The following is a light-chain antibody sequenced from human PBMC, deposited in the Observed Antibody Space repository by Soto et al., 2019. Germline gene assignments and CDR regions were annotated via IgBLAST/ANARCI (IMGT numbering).Light chain of an antibody. V-gene: IGKV1-6*01. CDR2: AAS. CDR1: QTINTY. CDR3: LQDDSYPLT. Sequence: IQMTQSPSSLSASVGDRVTITCRASQTINTYLNWYQQKPGKAPKLLIHAASNLQSGVPSRFSGSGSGTDFTLTISSLQPEDFATYYCLQDDSYPLTFGGGTKVDIK. J-gene: IGKJ4*01.